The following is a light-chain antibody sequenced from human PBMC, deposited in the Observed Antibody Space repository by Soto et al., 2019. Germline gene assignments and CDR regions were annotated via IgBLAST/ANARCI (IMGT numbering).Light chain of an antibody. CDR2: AVS. Sequence: DIQMPPSPSSLSSSVGDRVPITCRASQSISNFLNWYQQKPGKAPKLVIYAVSNLESGVPSRFSGSGSGKEFTLTISSLQNEDFANYSCQQSYGTPKTCGQGTKGDIK. CDR1: QSISNF. J-gene: IGKJ1*01. CDR3: QQSYGTPKT. V-gene: IGKV1-39*01.